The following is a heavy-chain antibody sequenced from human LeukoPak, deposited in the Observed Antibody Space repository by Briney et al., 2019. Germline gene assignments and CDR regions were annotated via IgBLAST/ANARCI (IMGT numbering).Heavy chain of an antibody. CDR3: ARDSASIAAAVYWYFDL. V-gene: IGHV3-33*08. CDR2: IWYDGSNE. Sequence: AGGSLRLSCAASGFTFRSYGMSWVRQAPGKGLEWVAVIWYDGSNEYYADSVKGRFTISRDNAKNTLYLQMNSLRAEDTAVYHCARDSASIAAAVYWYFDLWGRGTLVTVSS. D-gene: IGHD6-13*01. J-gene: IGHJ2*01. CDR1: GFTFRSYG.